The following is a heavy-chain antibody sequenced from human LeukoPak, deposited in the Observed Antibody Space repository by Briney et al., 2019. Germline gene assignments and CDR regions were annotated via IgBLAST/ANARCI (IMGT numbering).Heavy chain of an antibody. CDR3: ARGRYSSGWFDY. V-gene: IGHV4-59*12. J-gene: IGHJ4*02. D-gene: IGHD6-19*01. Sequence: SETLSLTCTVSGGSISSYYWSWIRQPPGKGLEWIGYIYHSGSTYYNPSLKSRVTISVDRSKNQFSLKLSSVTAADTAVYYCARGRYSSGWFDYWGQGTLVTVSS. CDR1: GGSISSYY. CDR2: IYHSGST.